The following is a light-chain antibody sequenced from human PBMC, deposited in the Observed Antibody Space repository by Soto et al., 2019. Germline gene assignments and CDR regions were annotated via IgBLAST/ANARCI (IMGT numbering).Light chain of an antibody. CDR2: EGT. J-gene: IGLJ1*01. CDR1: SGDVGSYNL. CDR3: CSYAGSRTYL. V-gene: IGLV2-23*01. Sequence: QSVLTQPASVSGSPGQSITISCTGTSGDVGSYNLVSWFQQLPGKAPQLMIYEGTKRPSGVSNRFSGSKSGSTASLTISGLQADDEADYYCCSYAGSRTYLFGTGTQLTVL.